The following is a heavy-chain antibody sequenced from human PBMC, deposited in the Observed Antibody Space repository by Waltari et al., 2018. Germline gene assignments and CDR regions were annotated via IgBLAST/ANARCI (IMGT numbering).Heavy chain of an antibody. CDR2: ISGSGGST. Sequence: EVQLLGSGGGLVQPGGYLRLSCAASGFTFSSYAMSWVRQDQEKGLEWVSAISGSGGSTYYADSVKGRFTISRDNAKNTLYLQMNSLRAEDTAVYYCARAHYDFWSGYRFDYWGHGTLVTVSS. V-gene: IGHV3-23*01. CDR1: GFTFSSYA. CDR3: ARAHYDFWSGYRFDY. D-gene: IGHD3-3*01. J-gene: IGHJ5*01.